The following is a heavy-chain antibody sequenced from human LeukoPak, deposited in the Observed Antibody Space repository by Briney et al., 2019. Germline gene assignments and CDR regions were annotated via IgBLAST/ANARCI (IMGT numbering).Heavy chain of an antibody. CDR3: ARAVSGTLGGAFDI. D-gene: IGHD1-14*01. CDR2: INPNSGVT. CDR1: GYTFIDYF. V-gene: IGHV1-2*02. J-gene: IGHJ3*02. Sequence: ASVKVSCKASGYTFIDYFIHWMRQTPGQGLEWLGWINPNSGVTRHAQKFQGRVTLTRDTAAYMELSSLKYDDTAVYYCARAVSGTLGGAFDIWGQGTAVTVSS.